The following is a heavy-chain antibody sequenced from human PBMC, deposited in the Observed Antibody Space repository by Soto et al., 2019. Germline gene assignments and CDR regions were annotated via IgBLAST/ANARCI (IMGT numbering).Heavy chain of an antibody. CDR1: GGSISSSSYY. CDR3: ARLDYGDYFDY. J-gene: IGHJ4*02. CDR2: IYYSGST. V-gene: IGHV4-39*01. Sequence: SETLSLTCTVSGGSISSSSYYWGWIRQPPGKGLEWIGSIYYSGSTYYNPSLKSRVTISVDTSKNQFSLKLSSLTAADTAVYYCARLDYGDYFDYWGQGTLVTVSS. D-gene: IGHD4-17*01.